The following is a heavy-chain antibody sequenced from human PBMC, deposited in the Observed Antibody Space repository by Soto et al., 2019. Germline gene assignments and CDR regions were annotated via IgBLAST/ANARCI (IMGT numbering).Heavy chain of an antibody. D-gene: IGHD3-9*01. V-gene: IGHV1-18*01. J-gene: IGHJ6*04. Sequence: QVQLVQSGAEVKKPGASVKVSCKASGYTFTSYGISWVRQAPGQGLEWMGWISAYNGNTNYAQKLQGRVTMTTDTSTSTAYMELRSLRSDDTAVYYCARETYYDIFTGGGGLDVWGKGTTVTVSS. CDR3: ARETYYDIFTGGGGLDV. CDR1: GYTFTSYG. CDR2: ISAYNGNT.